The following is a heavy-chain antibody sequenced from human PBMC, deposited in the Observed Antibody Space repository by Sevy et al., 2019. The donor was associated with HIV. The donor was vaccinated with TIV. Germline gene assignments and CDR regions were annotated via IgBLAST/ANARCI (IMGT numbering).Heavy chain of an antibody. Sequence: GGSLRLSCAASGFTLSSFWTSWVRQAPGKGLEWVANIKYDGSEKNYVDSVKGQFTISRDNAKNSVYLQMDTLRAEDTAVYYCAREGPFGGIIGVYHFDYWGPGTLVTVSS. D-gene: IGHD3-16*02. CDR2: IKYDGSEK. CDR3: AREGPFGGIIGVYHFDY. J-gene: IGHJ4*02. CDR1: GFTLSSFW. V-gene: IGHV3-7*01.